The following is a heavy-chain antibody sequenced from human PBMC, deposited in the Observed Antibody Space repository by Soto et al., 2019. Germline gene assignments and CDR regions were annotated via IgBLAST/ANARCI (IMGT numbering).Heavy chain of an antibody. J-gene: IGHJ4*02. V-gene: IGHV3-21*06. CDR3: ARDSSPHTKYISSCSD. CDR1: GFTFSSYS. Sequence: EVQLVESGGGLVKPGGSLRLSCAASGFTFSSYSMDWVRQAPGKGLEWVSSISGTSTYIYYADSVKGRFTISRDNAKNSLYLQMNSLRAEDTAVYYCARDSSPHTKYISSCSDWGQGTLVTVSS. CDR2: ISGTSTYI. D-gene: IGHD6-6*01.